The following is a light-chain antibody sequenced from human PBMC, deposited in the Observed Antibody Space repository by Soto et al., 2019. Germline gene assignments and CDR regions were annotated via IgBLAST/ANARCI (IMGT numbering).Light chain of an antibody. J-gene: IGLJ2*01. CDR1: SSDVGNYNL. Sequence: QSALTQPASVSGSPGQSITISCTGSSSDVGNYNLVSWYQQHPGKAPKLMIYEVTYRPSGVSTRFSGSKSGNTASLTISGLQAEDEADYYCSSYTRSSTVVFGGGTQLTVL. V-gene: IGLV2-14*02. CDR3: SSYTRSSTVV. CDR2: EVT.